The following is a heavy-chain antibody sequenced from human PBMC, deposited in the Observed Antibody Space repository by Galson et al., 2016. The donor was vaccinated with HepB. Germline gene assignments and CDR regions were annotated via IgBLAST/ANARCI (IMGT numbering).Heavy chain of an antibody. V-gene: IGHV3-7*04. Sequence: SLRLSCAASGFTFSSYWMSWVRQAPGKGLEWVANIKQDGSENYYVDSVKGRFTISRDNAKNSLYLQMNCLRAEDTAVYYCARVYYDFWSGYPDYWGQGTLVTVSS. CDR2: IKQDGSEN. J-gene: IGHJ4*02. CDR3: ARVYYDFWSGYPDY. D-gene: IGHD3-3*01. CDR1: GFTFSSYW.